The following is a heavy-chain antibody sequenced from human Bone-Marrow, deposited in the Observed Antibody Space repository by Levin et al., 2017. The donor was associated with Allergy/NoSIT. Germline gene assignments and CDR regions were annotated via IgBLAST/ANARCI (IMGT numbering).Heavy chain of an antibody. Sequence: GESLKISCAGSGFTFSDHYIDWVRQAPGKGLEWVGRIANKGGNYNTQYAASMKGRFTISRDDSKNSVYLQMSSLKTEDTAVYYCADVGHSYGLDVWGEGTAVTVSS. CDR1: GFTFSDHY. CDR2: IANKGGNYNT. CDR3: ADVGHSYGLDV. V-gene: IGHV3-72*01. J-gene: IGHJ6*04. D-gene: IGHD5-12*01.